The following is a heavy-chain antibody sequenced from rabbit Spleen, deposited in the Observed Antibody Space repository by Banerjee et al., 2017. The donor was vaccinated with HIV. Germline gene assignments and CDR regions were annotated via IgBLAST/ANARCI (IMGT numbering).Heavy chain of an antibody. D-gene: IGHD4-1*01. CDR1: GVSFSGSSY. Sequence: QEQLEESGGDLVKPGASLTLTCIASGVSFSGSSYMCWVRQAPGKGLEWIACIDAGGSGFTYFASWAKGRFTISKASSTTVTLQMTSLTAADTATYFCARDLAGVIGWNFSLWGQGTLVTVS. V-gene: IGHV1S45*01. CDR2: IDAGGSGFT. J-gene: IGHJ3*01. CDR3: ARDLAGVIGWNFSL.